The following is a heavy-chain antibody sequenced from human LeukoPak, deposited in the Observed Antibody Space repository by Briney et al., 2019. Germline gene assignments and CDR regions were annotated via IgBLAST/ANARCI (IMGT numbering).Heavy chain of an antibody. V-gene: IGHV3-21*01. J-gene: IGHJ4*02. CDR2: IGSTSSSI. Sequence: GGSLRLSCAASGFTVSSNYMSWVRQAPGKGLEWVSSIGSTSSSIYYADSVKGRFTISRDNAKNSLYLQMNSLRAEDTAVYYCAREGGATAEGFDYWGQGTLVTVSS. D-gene: IGHD1-26*01. CDR1: GFTVSSNY. CDR3: AREGGATAEGFDY.